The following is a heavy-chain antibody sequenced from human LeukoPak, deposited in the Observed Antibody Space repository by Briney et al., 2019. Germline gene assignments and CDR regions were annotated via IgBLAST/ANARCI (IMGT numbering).Heavy chain of an antibody. J-gene: IGHJ5*02. D-gene: IGHD3-10*01. CDR1: GYSISSGYY. Sequence: PSETLSLTCTVSGYSISSGYYWGWIRQPPGKGLEWIGSIYHSGSTYYNPSLKSRVTISVDTSKNQFSLKLSSVTAADTAVYYCARGSYYYGSGRYYNWFDPWGQGTLVTVSS. CDR3: ARGSYYYGSGRYYNWFDP. V-gene: IGHV4-38-2*02. CDR2: IYHSGST.